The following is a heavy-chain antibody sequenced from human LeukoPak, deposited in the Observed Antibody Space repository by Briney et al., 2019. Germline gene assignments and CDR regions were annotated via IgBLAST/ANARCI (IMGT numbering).Heavy chain of an antibody. D-gene: IGHD2-21*02. Sequence: PGGSLRLSCAASGFTFSDLYMDWVLQAPGKGLELVGRISTKANSYTIQYAASVKGRFTISRDDSKNSLYLQMNSLKSEDTAVYYCASDYCGGDCSHIWGQGTLVTVSS. CDR3: ASDYCGGDCSHI. J-gene: IGHJ4*02. V-gene: IGHV3-72*01. CDR1: GFTFSDLY. CDR2: ISTKANSYTI.